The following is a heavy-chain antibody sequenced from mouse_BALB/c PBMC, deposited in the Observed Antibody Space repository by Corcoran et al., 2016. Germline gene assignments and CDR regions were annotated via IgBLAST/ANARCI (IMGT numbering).Heavy chain of an antibody. V-gene: IGHV1-39*01. CDR2: INPYYGST. CDR3: ARGYGNYFAWFAY. Sequence: EIQLQQTGPELVKPWASVKISCKASGYSFTDYIMLWVKQSHGKSLEWIGNINPYYGSTSYNLKFKGKATLTVDKSSSTAYMQLNSLTSEDSAVYYCARGYGNYFAWFAYWGQGTLVTVSA. J-gene: IGHJ3*01. D-gene: IGHD2-1*01. CDR1: GYSFTDYI.